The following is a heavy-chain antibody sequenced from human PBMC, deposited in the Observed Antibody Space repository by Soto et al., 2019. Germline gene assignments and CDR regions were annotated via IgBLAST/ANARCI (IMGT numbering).Heavy chain of an antibody. CDR2: IYHSGST. Sequence: SETLSLTCAFSSGSISSSNWWIWVRQPPGKGLEWIGEIYHSGSTNYNPSLKSRVTISVDTSKNQFSLKLSSVTAADTAVYYCARRQNYYYYYMDVWGKGTTVTVSS. J-gene: IGHJ6*03. V-gene: IGHV4-4*02. CDR1: SGSISSSNW. CDR3: ARRQNYYYYYMDV.